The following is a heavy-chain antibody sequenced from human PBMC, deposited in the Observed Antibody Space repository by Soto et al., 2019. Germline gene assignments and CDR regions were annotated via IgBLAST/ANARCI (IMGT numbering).Heavy chain of an antibody. V-gene: IGHV3-23*01. Sequence: GGSLRLSCAASGFTFSSYGMHWVRQAPGKGLEWVSAISGSGGSTYYADSVKGRFTISRDNSKNTLYLQMNSLRAEDTAVYYCAKGVSSSRAYYYYYGMDVWGQGTTLTVSS. J-gene: IGHJ6*02. D-gene: IGHD6-13*01. CDR2: ISGSGGST. CDR1: GFTFSSYG. CDR3: AKGVSSSRAYYYYYGMDV.